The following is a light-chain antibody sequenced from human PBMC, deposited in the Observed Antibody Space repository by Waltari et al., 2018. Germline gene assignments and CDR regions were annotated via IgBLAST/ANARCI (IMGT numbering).Light chain of an antibody. CDR3: ISYTNTYTLGL. CDR2: DVS. J-gene: IGLJ3*02. CDR1: GSDLGAYDF. Sequence: QSALTQPASVSGSLGQSITISCTGSGSDLGAYDFFPWYQPYPCKPPKLIIYDVSTRPSEVSNRFSGSKSGNTASLAISGLQAEDEADYYCISYTNTYTLGLFGGGTKLTVL. V-gene: IGLV2-14*03.